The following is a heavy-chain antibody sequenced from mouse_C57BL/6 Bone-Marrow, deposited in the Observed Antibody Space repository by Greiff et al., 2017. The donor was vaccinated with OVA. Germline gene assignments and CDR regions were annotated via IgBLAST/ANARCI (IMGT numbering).Heavy chain of an antibody. D-gene: IGHD2-2*01. V-gene: IGHV3-6*01. Sequence: EVKLQQSGPGLVKPSQSLSLTCSVTGYSITSGYYWNWIRQFPGNKLEWMGYISYDGSNNYNPSLKNRISITRDTSKNQFFLKLNSVTTEDTATYYCARGRVGSYYFDYWGQGTTLTVSS. J-gene: IGHJ2*01. CDR3: ARGRVGSYYFDY. CDR1: GYSITSGYY. CDR2: ISYDGSN.